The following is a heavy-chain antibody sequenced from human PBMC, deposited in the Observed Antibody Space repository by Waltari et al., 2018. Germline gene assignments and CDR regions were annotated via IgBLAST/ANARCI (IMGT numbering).Heavy chain of an antibody. Sequence: EEQLVESGGGLIQPGESLRVSCAVSGFTFSRYWMNWVRQAPGKGLVWGARINSDGRDTSYADSVKGRFTISRDNAKNTVYLQMKSLRAEDTAVYYCARVARKTYSSPVPGRDYYYGMDVWGLGTTVTVSS. D-gene: IGHD6-13*01. CDR1: GFTFSRYW. CDR3: ARVARKTYSSPVPGRDYYYGMDV. V-gene: IGHV3-74*01. J-gene: IGHJ6*02. CDR2: INSDGRDT.